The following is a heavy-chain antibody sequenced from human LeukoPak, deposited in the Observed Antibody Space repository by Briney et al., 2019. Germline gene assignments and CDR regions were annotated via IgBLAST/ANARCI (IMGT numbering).Heavy chain of an antibody. J-gene: IGHJ6*03. CDR2: IQLDGGEK. Sequence: PGGSLRLSCVVSGFTFSKYWMTWVRQAPGKGLEWVANIQLDGGEKYYVDSVKGRFTIFRDNAKNSVYLQMNSLRAEDTAVYYCARFGYSHGYGWGGGYYYYYMDVWGKGTTVTVSS. V-gene: IGHV3-7*01. CDR1: GFTFSKYW. CDR3: ARFGYSHGYGWGGGYYYYYMDV. D-gene: IGHD5-18*01.